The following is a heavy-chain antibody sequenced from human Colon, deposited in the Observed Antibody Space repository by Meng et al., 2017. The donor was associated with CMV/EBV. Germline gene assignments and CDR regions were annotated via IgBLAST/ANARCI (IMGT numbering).Heavy chain of an antibody. Sequence: GESLKISCAASGVTFTSYAIPWVRQTPGKGLEWVATISFDGNTHYYTDSVQGRFAISSENSKNTVYLQLNSLTSADTAVYFCARPTLSFFDYFYAFDVWGQGTTVTVSS. J-gene: IGHJ6*02. D-gene: IGHD3-3*01. V-gene: IGHV3-30*09. CDR1: GVTFTSYA. CDR2: ISFDGNTH. CDR3: ARPTLSFFDYFYAFDV.